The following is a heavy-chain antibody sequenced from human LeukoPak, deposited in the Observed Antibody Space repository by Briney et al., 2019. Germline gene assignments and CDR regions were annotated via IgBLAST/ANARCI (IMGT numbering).Heavy chain of an antibody. CDR1: GGTFSSYA. CDR2: IIPIFGTA. CDR3: ARAIRFVSAVRYDILPAYYYGMDV. Sequence: SVKVSCKASGGTFSSYAISWVRQAPGQGLEWMGGIIPIFGTANYAQKFQGRVTITADESTSTAYMELSSLRSGDTAVYYCARAIRFVSAVRYDILPAYYYGMDVWGQGTTVTVSS. D-gene: IGHD3-9*01. J-gene: IGHJ6*02. V-gene: IGHV1-69*13.